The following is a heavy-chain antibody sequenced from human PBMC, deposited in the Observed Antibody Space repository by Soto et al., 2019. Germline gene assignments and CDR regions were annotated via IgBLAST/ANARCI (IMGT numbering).Heavy chain of an antibody. V-gene: IGHV3-30*03. CDR2: ISYDGTKT. CDR3: AREGRWLQPPDY. J-gene: IGHJ4*02. CDR1: GFTFSGFG. D-gene: IGHD5-12*01. Sequence: VQLVESGGGVVQPGRSLRLSCAPSGFTFSGFGMFWVRQAPGKGLEWVSFISYDGTKTYSADSVKGRFTISRDNPKSTLFLQMDSLRVDDTAVYYCAREGRWLQPPDYWGQGTLVTVSS.